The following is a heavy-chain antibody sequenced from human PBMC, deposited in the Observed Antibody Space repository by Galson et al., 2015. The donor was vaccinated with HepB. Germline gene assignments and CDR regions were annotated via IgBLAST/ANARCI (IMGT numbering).Heavy chain of an antibody. D-gene: IGHD1-26*01. Sequence: PLRLSCAASGFTFRSYAMHWVPQAPGKGLEWVAVISYDGSHKYFAAAVKGRFTISRDNSKNTLYLQMNSLRAEDTAVYYCARAPRVGWELPIPDYWGQGTLVTVSS. CDR1: GFTFRSYA. J-gene: IGHJ4*02. V-gene: IGHV3-30*04. CDR3: ARAPRVGWELPIPDY. CDR2: ISYDGSHK.